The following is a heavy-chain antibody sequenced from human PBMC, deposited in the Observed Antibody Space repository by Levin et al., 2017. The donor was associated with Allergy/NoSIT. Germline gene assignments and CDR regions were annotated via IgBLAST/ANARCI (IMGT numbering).Heavy chain of an antibody. Sequence: SETLSLTCTVSGGSISSSSYYWGWIRQPPGKGLEWIGSIYYSGSTYYNPSLKSRVTISVDTSKNQFSLKLSSVTAADTAVYYCAREASGAVAVYWFDPWGQGTLVTVSS. V-gene: IGHV4-39*07. J-gene: IGHJ5*02. CDR2: IYYSGST. D-gene: IGHD6-19*01. CDR3: AREASGAVAVYWFDP. CDR1: GGSISSSSYY.